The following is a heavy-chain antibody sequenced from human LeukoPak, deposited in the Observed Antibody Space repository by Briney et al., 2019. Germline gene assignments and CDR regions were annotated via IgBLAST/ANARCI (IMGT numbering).Heavy chain of an antibody. CDR1: GYTFTGYY. CDR3: AREEYSSSSNWFDP. CDR2: INPNSGGT. J-gene: IGHJ5*02. V-gene: IGHV1-2*02. Sequence: GASVKVSCKASGYTFTGYYMHWVRQAPGQGLEWMGWINPNSGGTNYAQKFQGRVTMTRDTSISTAYMELSRLRSDDTAVYYCAREEYSSSSNWFDPWGQGTLVTVSS. D-gene: IGHD6-6*01.